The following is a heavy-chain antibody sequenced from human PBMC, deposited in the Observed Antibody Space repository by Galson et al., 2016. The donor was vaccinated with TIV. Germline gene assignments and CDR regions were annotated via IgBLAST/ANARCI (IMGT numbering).Heavy chain of an antibody. CDR1: GFIFNSFA. CDR3: AKEAGTDYYYGMDV. D-gene: IGHD1/OR15-1a*01. J-gene: IGHJ6*02. CDR2: ISRRGFNT. V-gene: IGHV3-23*01. Sequence: SLRLSCAASGFIFNSFAMSWVRQAPGKGLQWVSAISRRGFNTYYADSAKGRFTISRDNSKNTLYLQMTSVRADDTAVYYCAKEAGTDYYYGMDVWGQGTTVTVSS.